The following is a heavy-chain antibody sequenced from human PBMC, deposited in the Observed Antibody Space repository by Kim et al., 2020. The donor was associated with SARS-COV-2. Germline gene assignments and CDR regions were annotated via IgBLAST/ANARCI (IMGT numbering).Heavy chain of an antibody. CDR2: LSGSVGST. Sequence: GGSLRLSCAASGFTFSSNSMSWVRQAPGKGLAWVSALSGSVGSTYSANSVKGRFTISRDNSKNTLYLQMNSLRAEDTAVYYCAKFPDVYCSSTSCNGAFDIWGQGTMVTVSS. D-gene: IGHD2-2*01. V-gene: IGHV3-23*01. CDR1: GFTFSSNS. CDR3: AKFPDVYCSSTSCNGAFDI. J-gene: IGHJ3*02.